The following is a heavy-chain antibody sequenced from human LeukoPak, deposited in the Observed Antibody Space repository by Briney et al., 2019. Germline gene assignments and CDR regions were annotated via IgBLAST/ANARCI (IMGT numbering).Heavy chain of an antibody. V-gene: IGHV3-30*02. CDR3: ARDPYSGAYYEGYYYYYMDV. J-gene: IGHJ6*03. CDR2: IRYDGSNK. D-gene: IGHD1-26*01. CDR1: GFTFSNYG. Sequence: GGSLRLSCGASGFTFSNYGMLWVRQAPGKGLEWVAFIRYDGSNKYYADSVKGLFPIARDNCKNTLYLQMNSLRAEDTAVYYCARDPYSGAYYEGYYYYYMDVWGKGTTVTVSS.